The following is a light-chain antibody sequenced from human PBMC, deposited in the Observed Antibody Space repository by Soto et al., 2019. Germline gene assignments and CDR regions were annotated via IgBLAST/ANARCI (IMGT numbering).Light chain of an antibody. CDR2: GAS. V-gene: IGKV3D-15*01. CDR3: QQYKDWPPLT. J-gene: IGKJ4*01. CDR1: QSVNIN. Sequence: EIAMTQSPVTLSASPGERVTLSCRASQSVNINLAWYQQRPGQAPRVLIYGASNMASGIPDRFSGSGSGTDFTIPISSLEPDDVALYYCQQYKDWPPLTFGGGTRVEIK.